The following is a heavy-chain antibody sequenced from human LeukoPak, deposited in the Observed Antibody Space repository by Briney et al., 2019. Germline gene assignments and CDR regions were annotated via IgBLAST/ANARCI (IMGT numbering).Heavy chain of an antibody. J-gene: IGHJ4*02. V-gene: IGHV1-18*01. Sequence: ASVKVSCKASGYTFTSYGITWVQQAPGQGLEWMGWISVYNGNTNYAQKLQGRVTMTTDTSTSTAYMELRSLRSDDTAVYYCARDQDTAMVGSSDFDYWGQGTLVTVSS. D-gene: IGHD5-18*01. CDR1: GYTFTSYG. CDR3: ARDQDTAMVGSSDFDY. CDR2: ISVYNGNT.